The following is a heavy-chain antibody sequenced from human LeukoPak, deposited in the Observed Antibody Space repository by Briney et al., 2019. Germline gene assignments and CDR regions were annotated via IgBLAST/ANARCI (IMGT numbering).Heavy chain of an antibody. D-gene: IGHD3-16*02. V-gene: IGHV4-61*02. CDR3: TRADYYVWGSYRSIDY. Sequence: PAQTLSLTCTVSGDSISSGRYYWSWLRQPAGKGREWTGRIYTSGSTNYNPSLKRRATISVDTSKNQFYLKLRSVNAADTAVYYCTRADYYVWGSYRSIDYWGQGTLVTVSS. CDR1: GDSISSGRYY. J-gene: IGHJ4*02. CDR2: IYTSGST.